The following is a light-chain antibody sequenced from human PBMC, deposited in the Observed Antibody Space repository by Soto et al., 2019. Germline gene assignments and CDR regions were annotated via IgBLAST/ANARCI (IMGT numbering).Light chain of an antibody. V-gene: IGKV1D-12*01. CDR2: AAA. CDR1: QEIAGS. Sequence: DIQVTQSPSSVSPSVGGRVTITCRASQEIAGSLAWYQQKPGRSPEHLIHAAASLQSRVGSKFRGRGSGTDSTLTINCLQPDGFATYYRQKAYSCHLRLGHGARLEL. CDR3: QKAYSCHLR. J-gene: IGKJ5*01.